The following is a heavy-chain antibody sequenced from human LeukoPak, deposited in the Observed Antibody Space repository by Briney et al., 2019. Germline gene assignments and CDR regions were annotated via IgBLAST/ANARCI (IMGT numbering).Heavy chain of an antibody. V-gene: IGHV3-23*01. D-gene: IGHD6-13*01. CDR1: GFTFSSYA. Sequence: PGGSLRLSCAASGFTFSSYAMGWVRQAPGKGLEWVSAISGSGGSTYYADSVKGRFTISRDNSKNTLYLQMNSLRAEDTAVYYCAKDGPLAAAPLFLTHYFDYWGQGTLVTVSS. CDR3: AKDGPLAAAPLFLTHYFDY. CDR2: ISGSGGST. J-gene: IGHJ4*02.